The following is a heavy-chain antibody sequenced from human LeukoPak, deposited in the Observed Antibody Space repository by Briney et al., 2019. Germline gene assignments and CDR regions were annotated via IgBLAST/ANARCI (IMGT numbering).Heavy chain of an antibody. Sequence: GGTLRLSCAASGFPFSSYGMSWVRQAPGKGLEWVSSIIGSGGSTHYADSVKGRFTISRDNSKNTLYLQMNRLRAEDAAVYYCAKAPVTTCSGAYCYPFDYWGQGTLVTVSS. V-gene: IGHV3-23*01. J-gene: IGHJ4*02. CDR3: AKAPVTTCSGAYCYPFDY. CDR1: GFPFSSYG. D-gene: IGHD2-21*01. CDR2: IIGSGGST.